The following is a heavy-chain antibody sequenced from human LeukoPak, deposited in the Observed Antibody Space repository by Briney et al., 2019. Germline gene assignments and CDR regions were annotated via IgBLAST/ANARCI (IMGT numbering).Heavy chain of an antibody. V-gene: IGHV3-15*01. CDR3: TTDMPIVGDYDY. J-gene: IGHJ4*02. Sequence: GGSLRLSCAASGFTLINAWMSWIRQAPGKGLEWVGRIKSKTDGGTTDYAAPVKGRFTISRDDSKNTLYLQMNSLKTEDTAVYYCTTDMPIVGDYDYWGQGTLVTVSS. D-gene: IGHD1-26*01. CDR1: GFTLINAW. CDR2: IKSKTDGGTT.